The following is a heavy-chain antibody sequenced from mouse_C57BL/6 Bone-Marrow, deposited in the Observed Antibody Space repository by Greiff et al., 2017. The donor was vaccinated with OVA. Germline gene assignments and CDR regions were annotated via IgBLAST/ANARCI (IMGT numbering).Heavy chain of an antibody. J-gene: IGHJ2*01. CDR2: INPNYGTT. D-gene: IGHD2-3*01. CDR1: GYSFTDYN. Sequence: EVKLQESGPELVKPGASVKISCKASGYSFTDYNMNWVKQSNGKSLEWIGVINPNYGTTSYNQKFKGKATLTVDQSSSTAYMQLNSLTSEDSAVYYCAREDGYYGPAWFAYWGQGTTLTVSS. V-gene: IGHV1-39*01. CDR3: AREDGYYGPAWFAY.